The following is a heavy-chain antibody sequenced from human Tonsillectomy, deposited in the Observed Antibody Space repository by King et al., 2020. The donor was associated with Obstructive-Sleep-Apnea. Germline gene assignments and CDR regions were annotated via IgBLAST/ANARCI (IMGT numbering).Heavy chain of an antibody. Sequence: QLVQSGAEVKKPGESLKISCKGSGYSFTSYWIGWVRQMPGKGLEWMGIIYPGDSDTRYSPSFQGQVTISADKSIRTAYLQWSRLKASDTAMYYCARHYPPNGSSTNCYVGGMDVWGQGTTVTVSS. CDR3: ARHYPPNGSSTNCYVGGMDV. CDR2: IYPGDSDT. CDR1: GYSFTSYW. D-gene: IGHD2-2*01. J-gene: IGHJ6*02. V-gene: IGHV5-51*01.